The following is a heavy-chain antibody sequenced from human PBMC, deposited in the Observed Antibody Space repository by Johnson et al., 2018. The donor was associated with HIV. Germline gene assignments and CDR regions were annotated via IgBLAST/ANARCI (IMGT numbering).Heavy chain of an antibody. CDR1: GFTFSSFT. V-gene: IGHV3-23*01. Sequence: VQLLESGGGLGQPGGSLRLSCASSGFTFSSFTMSWVRQAPGKGLQWISAISASGASAFYADSVKGRFTMSRDNSKNTLYLQMNSLRAEDTAVYYCAKSTQASILRESGPYGAFDIWGQGTMVTVSS. CDR2: ISASGASA. D-gene: IGHD3-10*01. CDR3: AKSTQASILRESGPYGAFDI. J-gene: IGHJ3*02.